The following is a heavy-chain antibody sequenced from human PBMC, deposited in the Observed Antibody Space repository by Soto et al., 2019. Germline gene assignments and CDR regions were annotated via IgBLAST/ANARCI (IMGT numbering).Heavy chain of an antibody. Sequence: ASVKVSCKASGYTFTSYAMHWVRQAPGQRLEWMGWINAGNGNTKYSQKFQGRVTITRDTSASTAYMELSSLRSEDTAVYYCARDTNYYDSSGYFDAFDIWGQGIMVT. CDR2: INAGNGNT. V-gene: IGHV1-3*01. CDR3: ARDTNYYDSSGYFDAFDI. D-gene: IGHD3-22*01. CDR1: GYTFTSYA. J-gene: IGHJ3*02.